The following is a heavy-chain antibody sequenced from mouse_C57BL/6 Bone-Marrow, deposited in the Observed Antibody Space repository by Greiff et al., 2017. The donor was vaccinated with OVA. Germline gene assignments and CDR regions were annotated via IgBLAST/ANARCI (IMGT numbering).Heavy chain of an antibody. J-gene: IGHJ3*01. Sequence: EVQLQESVAELVRPGASVKLSCTASGFNIKNTYMHWVKQRPEQGLEWIGRIDPANGNTKYAPKFQGKATITADTSSNTAYMQLSSLTSEDSAVYYCARGGVYSNYGAYWGQGTLVTVSA. CDR1: GFNIKNTY. CDR2: IDPANGNT. V-gene: IGHV14-3*01. D-gene: IGHD2-5*01. CDR3: ARGGVYSNYGAY.